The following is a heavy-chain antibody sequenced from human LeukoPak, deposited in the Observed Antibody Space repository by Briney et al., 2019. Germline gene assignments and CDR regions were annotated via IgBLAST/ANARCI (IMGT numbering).Heavy chain of an antibody. J-gene: IGHJ4*02. CDR3: AKDSSDYPYYFDN. V-gene: IGHV4-61*08. D-gene: IGHD3-22*01. Sequence: SETLSLTCTVSGDSISSGDYYWSWIRQPPGKGLGWIGYIYNSGSTNYNPSLKSRVIISADKSKNQFSLKLTSVTAADTAVYYCAKDSSDYPYYFDNWGQGTLVTVSS. CDR1: GDSISSGDYY. CDR2: IYNSGST.